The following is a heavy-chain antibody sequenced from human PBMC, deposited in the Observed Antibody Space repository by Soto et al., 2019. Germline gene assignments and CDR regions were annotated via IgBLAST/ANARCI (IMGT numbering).Heavy chain of an antibody. V-gene: IGHV2-5*02. J-gene: IGHJ4*02. Sequence: QIALNESGPTQVKPRQTLTLTCTFSGFSLTTSGVGVCWIRQSPGKAPEWLALIYWDDDKRYSPSLKSRLTITKDSSKNQVVLTMADLDPADTATYYCAYRVLRTVFGLVTTTAIYFDFWGQGTPVPVSS. D-gene: IGHD3-3*01. CDR2: IYWDDDK. CDR1: GFSLTTSGVG. CDR3: AYRVLRTVFGLVTTTAIYFDF.